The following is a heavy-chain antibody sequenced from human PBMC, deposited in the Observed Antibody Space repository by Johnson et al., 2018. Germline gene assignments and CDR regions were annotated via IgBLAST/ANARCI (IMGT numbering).Heavy chain of an antibody. V-gene: IGHV3-74*03. CDR2: IDTDGRST. J-gene: IGHJ3*02. CDR1: GFTFTTYW. CDR3: ARGVGCGGGSCYPDAFDI. D-gene: IGHD2-15*01. Sequence: VQLVQSGGGFVQPGGSLRLSCAASGFTFTTYWMHWVRQAPGKRLVWVSRIDTDGRSTTYADSVKGRFPTSRDNAKNTLYLQMNSLRAEDTAVYHCARGVGCGGGSCYPDAFDIWGQGTMVTVSS.